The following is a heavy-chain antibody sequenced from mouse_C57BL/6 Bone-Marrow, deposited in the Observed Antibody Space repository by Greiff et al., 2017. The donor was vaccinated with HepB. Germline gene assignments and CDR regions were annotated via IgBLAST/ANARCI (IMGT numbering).Heavy chain of an antibody. D-gene: IGHD1-1*01. V-gene: IGHV1-66*01. CDR2: IYPGSGNT. J-gene: IGHJ3*01. CDR1: GYSFTSYY. Sequence: VKVVESGPELVKPGASVKISCKASGYSFTSYYIHWVKQRPGQGLEWIGWIYPGSGNTKYNEKFKGKATLTADTSSSTAYMQLSSLTSADSAVYYCARGYYYGSSPWFAYWGQGTLVTVSA. CDR3: ARGYYYGSSPWFAY.